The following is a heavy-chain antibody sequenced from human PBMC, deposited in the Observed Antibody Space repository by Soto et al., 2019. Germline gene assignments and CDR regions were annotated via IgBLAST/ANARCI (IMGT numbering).Heavy chain of an antibody. CDR3: ARQYTSGSFNWFDP. J-gene: IGHJ5*02. Sequence: ASVKVSCKASGYTFTNSDINWMRQATGQGLEWMGWMNPHSGDTGYAQKFQDRVTMTRNTSISTAYMELSSLRSDDTAVYYCARQYTSGSFNWFDPWGQGTLVTVSS. V-gene: IGHV1-8*01. CDR1: GYTFTNSD. D-gene: IGHD5-18*01. CDR2: MNPHSGDT.